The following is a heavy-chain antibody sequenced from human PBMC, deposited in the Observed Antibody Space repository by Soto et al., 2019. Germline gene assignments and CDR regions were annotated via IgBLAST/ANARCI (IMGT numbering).Heavy chain of an antibody. CDR2: ISGSGGST. J-gene: IGHJ2*01. CDR3: AKGNDFWSGYYGWYFDL. CDR1: GFTFSSYA. D-gene: IGHD3-3*01. V-gene: IGHV3-23*01. Sequence: PGGSLRLSCAASGFTFSSYAMSWVRQAPGKGLEWVSAISGSGGSTYYADSVKGRFTISRDNSKNTLYLQMNSLRAEDTAVYYCAKGNDFWSGYYGWYFDLWGRGTLVTVSS.